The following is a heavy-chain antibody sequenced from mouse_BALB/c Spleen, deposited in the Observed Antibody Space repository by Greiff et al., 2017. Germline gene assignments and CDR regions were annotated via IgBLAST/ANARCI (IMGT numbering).Heavy chain of an antibody. Sequence: EVQVVESGGGLVKPGGSLKLSCAASGFTFSSYAMSWVRQTPEKRLEWVATISSGGSYTYYPDSVKGRFTISRDNAKNTLYLQMSSLRSEDTAMYYCARRGYYGSSYGYFDVWGAGTTVTVSS. V-gene: IGHV5-9-3*01. CDR3: ARRGYYGSSYGYFDV. CDR2: ISSGGSYT. CDR1: GFTFSSYA. J-gene: IGHJ1*01. D-gene: IGHD1-1*01.